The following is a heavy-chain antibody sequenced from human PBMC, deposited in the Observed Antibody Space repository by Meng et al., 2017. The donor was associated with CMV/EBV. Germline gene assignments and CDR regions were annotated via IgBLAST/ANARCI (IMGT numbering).Heavy chain of an antibody. D-gene: IGHD2-2*01. CDR2: IYYSVST. Sequence: VRLQESAPGLGKPSQTLSRTCPWFGSSNSSVDDDWSWIRQPPGKGLGWIGYIYYSVSTYYNPYLKSRVTISVATSKNQFSLKLSSVTAADTAVYDCARVGRTSCYDYWGQGTLVTVSS. J-gene: IGHJ4*02. CDR3: ARVGRTSCYDY. CDR1: GSSNSSVDDD. V-gene: IGHV4-30-4*08.